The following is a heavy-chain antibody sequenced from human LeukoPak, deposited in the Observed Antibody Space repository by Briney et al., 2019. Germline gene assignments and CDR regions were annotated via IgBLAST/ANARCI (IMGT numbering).Heavy chain of an antibody. J-gene: IGHJ4*02. CDR1: GGSISSYY. Sequence: PSETLSLTCTVSGGSISSYYWSWIRQPPGKGLEWIGYIYYSGSTNYNPSLKSRVTISVDTSKNQFSLKLSSVAAADTAVYYCARAGLNGYYFDYWGQGTLVTVSS. CDR2: IYYSGST. V-gene: IGHV4-59*01. D-gene: IGHD2-8*01. CDR3: ARAGLNGYYFDY.